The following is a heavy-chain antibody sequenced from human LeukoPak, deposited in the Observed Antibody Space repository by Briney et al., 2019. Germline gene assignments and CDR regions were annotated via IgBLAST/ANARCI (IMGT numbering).Heavy chain of an antibody. J-gene: IGHJ4*02. V-gene: IGHV3-21*01. D-gene: IGHD4-23*01. CDR3: ARDRLVTVFDY. CDR1: GFTFSGYS. Sequence: GGSLRLSCAASGFTFSGYSMNWVRQAPGKGLEWVSSISSSSSYIYYADSVKGRFTISRDNAKNSLYLQMNSLRAEDTAVYYCARDRLVTVFDYWGQGTLVTVSS. CDR2: ISSSSSYI.